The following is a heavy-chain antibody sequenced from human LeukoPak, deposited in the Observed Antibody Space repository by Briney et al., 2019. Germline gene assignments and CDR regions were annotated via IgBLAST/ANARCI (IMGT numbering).Heavy chain of an antibody. J-gene: IGHJ2*01. D-gene: IGHD3-22*01. V-gene: IGHV3-15*01. Sequence: PGGSLRLSRAASRFTFSDTWMNWVRQAPGKGLEWVGRIKSKTDGGTTDYATRVKGRFTISRDDTKNTLYLQMNSLKTEDTTVYYCTTESTRFNYFDTTYWYFDLWGRGTLVTDCS. CDR2: IKSKTDGGTT. CDR1: RFTFSDTW. CDR3: TTESTRFNYFDTTYWYFDL.